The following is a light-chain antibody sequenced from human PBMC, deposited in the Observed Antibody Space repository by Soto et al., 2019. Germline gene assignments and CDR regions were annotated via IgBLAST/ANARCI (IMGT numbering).Light chain of an antibody. CDR1: RSISNF. CDR3: QQSYRNPRT. V-gene: IGKV1-39*01. J-gene: IGKJ1*01. CDR2: AAS. Sequence: DIQMTQSPSFLSASAGDRVTIFCRASRSISNFLHWYQQKPGKAPKLLIYAASKLESGVPSRFGGSGSGTDFTLTISSVLPEDFATYYCQQSYRNPRTFGLGTRVEIK.